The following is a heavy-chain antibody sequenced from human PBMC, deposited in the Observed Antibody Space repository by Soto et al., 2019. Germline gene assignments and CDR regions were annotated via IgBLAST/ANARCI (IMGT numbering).Heavy chain of an antibody. Sequence: GGSLRLSCAASGFTFSSYSMNWVRQAPGKGLEWVSSISSSSSYIYYADSVKGRFTISRDNAKNTLYLQMNSLRAEDTAVYYCAKVGYSSSSRPPFDYWGQGTLVTVSS. CDR3: AKVGYSSSSRPPFDY. CDR1: GFTFSSYS. J-gene: IGHJ4*02. D-gene: IGHD6-6*01. V-gene: IGHV3-21*04. CDR2: ISSSSSYI.